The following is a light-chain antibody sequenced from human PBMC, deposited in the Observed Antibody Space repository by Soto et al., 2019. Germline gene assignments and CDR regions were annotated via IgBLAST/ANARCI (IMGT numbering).Light chain of an antibody. V-gene: IGKV3-20*01. CDR3: QHYSSSPPEFT. Sequence: IVLTQSPGTLSLSPGERATLSCRASQSVSSSYLAWYQQRPDQAPRLLIFGASYRASGIPDRFSGSGSGTDFTLTISRLEPEDFAVYYCQHYSSSPPEFTFGHGTKVDSK. CDR2: GAS. J-gene: IGKJ3*01. CDR1: QSVSSSY.